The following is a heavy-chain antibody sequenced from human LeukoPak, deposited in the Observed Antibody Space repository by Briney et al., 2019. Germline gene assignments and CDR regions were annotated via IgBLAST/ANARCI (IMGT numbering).Heavy chain of an antibody. CDR2: ISYDGSNK. CDR3: ANMRQDRDY. J-gene: IGHJ4*02. V-gene: IGHV3-30*18. D-gene: IGHD2-15*01. Sequence: GGSLTLSCAASGFTFSSYGMPWVRQAPGKGLEWVAVISYDGSNKYYADSVKGRFTISRDNSKNTLYLQMNSLRAEDTAVYYCANMRQDRDYWGQGTLVTVSS. CDR1: GFTFSSYG.